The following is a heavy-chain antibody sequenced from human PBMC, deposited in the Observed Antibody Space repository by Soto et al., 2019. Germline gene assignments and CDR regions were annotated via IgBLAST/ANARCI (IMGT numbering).Heavy chain of an antibody. CDR3: TTDLQAYCDGTTCYAGNYYYDDMDV. V-gene: IGHV3-15*01. CDR1: GFSFRNAW. CDR2: IKSQGDGGTR. D-gene: IGHD2-2*01. J-gene: IGHJ6*02. Sequence: GGSLRLSCAASGFSFRNAWMSWVRQAPGKGLEWVGHIKSQGDGGTRDYAVPVKGRFTISRDDSKNTLFLQMNSLKNEDTAVYFCTTDLQAYCDGTTCYAGNYYYDDMDVWGQGTTVTVSS.